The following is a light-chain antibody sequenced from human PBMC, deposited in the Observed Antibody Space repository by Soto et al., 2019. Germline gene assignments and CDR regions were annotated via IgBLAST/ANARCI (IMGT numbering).Light chain of an antibody. J-gene: IGKJ5*01. CDR3: QQRSDWPIP. Sequence: IVLTQSPATLSLSPGERATLFCRASQTVSSFLVWYQQKPGQAPRLLIYDASNRATGVPARFSGSGSGTDFTLTISSLEPEDFAVYYCQQRSDWPIPFGQGTRLAIK. V-gene: IGKV3-11*01. CDR2: DAS. CDR1: QTVSSF.